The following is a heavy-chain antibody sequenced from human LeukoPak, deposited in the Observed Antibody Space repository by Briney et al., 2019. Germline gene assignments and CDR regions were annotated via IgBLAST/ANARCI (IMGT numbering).Heavy chain of an antibody. CDR2: IYYSGST. J-gene: IGHJ4*02. V-gene: IGHV4-39*07. D-gene: IGHD3-22*01. CDR3: ARRRPYYYDFDY. CDR1: GGSISSSSYY. Sequence: PSETLSLTCTVSGGSISSSSYYWGWIRQPPGKGLEWIGSIYYSGSTYYNPSLKSRVTISVDTSKNQFSLKLSSVTAADTAVYYCARRRPYYYDFDYWGQGTLVTVSS.